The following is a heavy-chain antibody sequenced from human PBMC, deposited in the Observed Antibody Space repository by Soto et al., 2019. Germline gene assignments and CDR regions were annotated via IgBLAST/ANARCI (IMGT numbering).Heavy chain of an antibody. V-gene: IGHV4-59*01. CDR1: GGSMRNYF. Sequence: PSETLSLTCTVSGGSMRNYFWTWIRQPPGKGLEWIGYIHYSGATSFFPSYNPSLRGRVTISEDTSKNQFSLKLLSVTTADTAVYFCAAGEDSSRNLAPYYLDFWGQGTLVTVSS. J-gene: IGHJ4*02. D-gene: IGHD6-13*01. CDR2: IHYSGATSFFP. CDR3: AAGEDSSRNLAPYYLDF.